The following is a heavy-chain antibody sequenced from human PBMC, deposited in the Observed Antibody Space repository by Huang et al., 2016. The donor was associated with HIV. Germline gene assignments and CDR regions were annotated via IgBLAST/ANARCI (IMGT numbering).Heavy chain of an antibody. CDR3: AKEEAGRFGAFDI. D-gene: IGHD3-10*01. CDR2: IRYGGKNK. V-gene: IGHV3-30*02. J-gene: IGHJ3*02. CDR1: GFDFRSHD. Sequence: QLQLVESGGGVVQPGGSLGLTCVASGFDFRSHDMHWVRQAPGKGMGWIRFIRYGGKNKQYGAPVTGRITIFRDDSKNTLYLQMNSLRPEDTAVYYCAKEEAGRFGAFDIWGQGTMVTVSS.